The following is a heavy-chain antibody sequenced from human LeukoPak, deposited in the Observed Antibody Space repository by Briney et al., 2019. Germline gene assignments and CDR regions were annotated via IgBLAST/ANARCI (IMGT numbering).Heavy chain of an antibody. V-gene: IGHV3-74*01. CDR1: GFTFSSYG. CDR3: ARGLWFEYAFDI. D-gene: IGHD3-10*01. CDR2: INSDGTST. Sequence: GRSLRLSCAASGFTFSSYGMHWVRQAPGKGLVWVSRINSDGTSTTYADSVKGRFTISRDNAKNTLYLQMNSLRAEDTAVYYCARGLWFEYAFDIWGQGTMVTVSS. J-gene: IGHJ3*02.